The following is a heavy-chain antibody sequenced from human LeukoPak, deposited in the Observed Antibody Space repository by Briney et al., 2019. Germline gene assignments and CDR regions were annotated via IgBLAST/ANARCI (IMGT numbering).Heavy chain of an antibody. Sequence: SETLSLTCAVYGGSFSGYYWSWIRQPPGKGLEWIGEINHSGSTNYNPSLKSRVTISVDTSKNQFSLKLSSVAAADTAVYYCARGNSYYYGSGSYYHFDYWGQGTLVTVSS. CDR1: GGSFSGYY. CDR2: INHSGST. CDR3: ARGNSYYYGSGSYYHFDY. D-gene: IGHD3-10*01. V-gene: IGHV4-34*01. J-gene: IGHJ4*02.